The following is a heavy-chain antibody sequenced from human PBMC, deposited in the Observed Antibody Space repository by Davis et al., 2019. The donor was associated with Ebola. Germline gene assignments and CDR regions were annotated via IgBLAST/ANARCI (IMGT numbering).Heavy chain of an antibody. D-gene: IGHD3-3*01. CDR3: AKSGLSFGVVKYHYGMDV. CDR2: ISGSGGST. J-gene: IGHJ6*04. Sequence: PGGSLRLSCTDSVITFSSYAMTWVRQAPGKGLEWVSAISGSGGSTYYADSVKGRFTISRDNSKKTLYLQMNGLRAEDTAVYYCAKSGLSFGVVKYHYGMDVWGKGTTVTVSS. V-gene: IGHV3-23*01. CDR1: VITFSSYA.